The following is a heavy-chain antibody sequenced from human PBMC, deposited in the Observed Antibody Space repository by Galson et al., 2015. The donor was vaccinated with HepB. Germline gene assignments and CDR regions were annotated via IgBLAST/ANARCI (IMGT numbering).Heavy chain of an antibody. Sequence: ETLSLTCAVSGGSISRYYWSWIRQPPGKGLEWIGYVYYSGSTNYNPSLKSRVTISLDTSKNRFSLKLTSVTAADTGIYYCASYYDFWSVYFGYWGQGTLVTVSS. CDR3: ASYYDFWSVYFGY. J-gene: IGHJ4*02. CDR2: VYYSGST. D-gene: IGHD3-3*01. V-gene: IGHV4-59*01. CDR1: GGSISRYY.